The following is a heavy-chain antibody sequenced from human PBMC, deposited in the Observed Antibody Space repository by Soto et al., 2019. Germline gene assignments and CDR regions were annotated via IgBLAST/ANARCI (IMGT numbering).Heavy chain of an antibody. Sequence: ASVKVSCKASGYTFTGYYMHWVRQAPGQGLEWMGWINPNSGGTNYAQKFQGRVTMTRDTSISTAYMELSRLRSDDTAVYYCARERGYGDYLNSSDPCGRGTLVTVS. J-gene: IGHJ5*02. CDR1: GYTFTGYY. V-gene: IGHV1-2*02. CDR2: INPNSGGT. CDR3: ARERGYGDYLNSSDP. D-gene: IGHD4-17*01.